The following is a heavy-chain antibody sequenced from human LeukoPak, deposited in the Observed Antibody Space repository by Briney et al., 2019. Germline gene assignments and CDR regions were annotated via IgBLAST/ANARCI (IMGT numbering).Heavy chain of an antibody. V-gene: IGHV3-7*03. D-gene: IGHD6-6*01. CDR2: INSDGSEG. Sequence: GGSLRLSCAVSGFTFNGFWMSWSRQAPGKGLEWVASINSDGSEGYYADVMKGRFTISRDNAKNSLYLQINSLRAEDTAVYYCARSSYSSSSSVWGQGTMVTVSS. J-gene: IGHJ3*01. CDR3: ARSSYSSSSSV. CDR1: GFTFNGFW.